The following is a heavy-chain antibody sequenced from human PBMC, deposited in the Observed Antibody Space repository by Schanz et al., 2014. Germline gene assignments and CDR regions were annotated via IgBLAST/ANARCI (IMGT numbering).Heavy chain of an antibody. V-gene: IGHV3-23*04. Sequence: EVKMVESGGGLVQPGGSLRLSCAASGFTFSSYAMSWVRQAPGKGLEWVSIISGRGGNTYYADAVRGRFTISRDNSKTTVYLQMNSLRAEDTAVYYCARVALPGYSSPRDAFDIRGQGTMVTVSS. CDR2: ISGRGGNT. J-gene: IGHJ3*02. D-gene: IGHD5-18*01. CDR1: GFTFSSYA. CDR3: ARVALPGYSSPRDAFDI.